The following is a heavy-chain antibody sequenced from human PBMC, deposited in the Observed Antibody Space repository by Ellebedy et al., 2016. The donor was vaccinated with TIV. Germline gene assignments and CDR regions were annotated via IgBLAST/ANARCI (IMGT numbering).Heavy chain of an antibody. CDR3: ARATEGLDY. D-gene: IGHD1-14*01. Sequence: GESLKISCAASGFTFTNFWMSWVRQAPGKGLELVANIKQDGSEKYYVDSVRGRFTISRDNAKNSVYLQMNSLRAGDTAVYYCARATEGLDYWGQGTLVTVSS. J-gene: IGHJ4*02. V-gene: IGHV3-7*01. CDR2: IKQDGSEK. CDR1: GFTFTNFW.